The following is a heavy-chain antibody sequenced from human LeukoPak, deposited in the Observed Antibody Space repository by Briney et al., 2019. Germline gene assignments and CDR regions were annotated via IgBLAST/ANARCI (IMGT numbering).Heavy chain of an antibody. D-gene: IGHD3-3*01. CDR3: AKDREARSVAYDAFDI. J-gene: IGHJ3*02. CDR2: IIPIFGTA. Sequence: SVKVSCKASGGTFSSYAISWVRQAPGQGLEWMGGIIPIFGTANYAQKFQGRVTITADESTSTAYMELSSLRSEDTAVYYCAKDREARSVAYDAFDIWGQGTKVTVSS. CDR1: GGTFSSYA. V-gene: IGHV1-69*13.